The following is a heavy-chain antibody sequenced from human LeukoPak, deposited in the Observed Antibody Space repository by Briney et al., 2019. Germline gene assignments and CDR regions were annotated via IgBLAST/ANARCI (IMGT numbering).Heavy chain of an antibody. D-gene: IGHD1-7*01. CDR1: GFTLSNSG. Sequence: GGSLRLSCAASGFTLSNSGTHWVRQAPGKGLEWVAVIWYDGSNEKYADSVKGRFTISRDNSKNTLFLQMNSLRAEDTAVYYCARDRTRGNDAFDMWGQGTKVTVSS. CDR3: ARDRTRGNDAFDM. CDR2: IWYDGSNE. V-gene: IGHV3-33*01. J-gene: IGHJ3*02.